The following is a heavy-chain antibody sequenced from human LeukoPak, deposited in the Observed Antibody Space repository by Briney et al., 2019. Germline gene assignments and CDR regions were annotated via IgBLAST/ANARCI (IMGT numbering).Heavy chain of an antibody. D-gene: IGHD6-13*01. CDR2: IYYSGST. Sequence: SETLSLTCTVSGGSISSGDYYWSWIRQPPGKGLEWIGYIYYSGSTYYNPSLKSRVTISVDTSKNQFSLKLSSVTAADTAVYYCAREAGAAAGTLDPAEPYYYYYYMDVWGKGTTVTVSS. J-gene: IGHJ6*03. CDR1: GGSISSGDYY. V-gene: IGHV4-30-4*08. CDR3: AREAGAAAGTLDPAEPYYYYYYMDV.